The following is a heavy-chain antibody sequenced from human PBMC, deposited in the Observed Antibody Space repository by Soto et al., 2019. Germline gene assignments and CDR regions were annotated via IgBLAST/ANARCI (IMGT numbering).Heavy chain of an antibody. Sequence: QLGGSLRLSCAASGFSFSLYWMHWVRQAPGKGLVWVSRINGDGSDTSYGDSVKGRFTTSRDNAKNTLYLHMNSLGAEDTAVYYCARDFGEVGATAVYDIWGQGTMVTVSS. D-gene: IGHD1-26*01. V-gene: IGHV3-74*01. CDR3: ARDFGEVGATAVYDI. CDR1: GFSFSLYW. J-gene: IGHJ3*02. CDR2: INGDGSDT.